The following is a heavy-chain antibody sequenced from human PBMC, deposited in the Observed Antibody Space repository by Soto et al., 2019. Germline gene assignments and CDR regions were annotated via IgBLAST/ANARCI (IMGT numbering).Heavy chain of an antibody. Sequence: QVQLVESGGGVVQPGRSLRLSCAASGFTFSSYGMHWVRQAPGKGLEWVAVIWYDGSNKYYADSVKGRFTISRDNSKNXLYLQMNSLRAEDTAVYYCAREGYSSGWYAYYFDYWGQGTLVTVSS. J-gene: IGHJ4*02. D-gene: IGHD6-19*01. CDR1: GFTFSSYG. V-gene: IGHV3-33*01. CDR3: AREGYSSGWYAYYFDY. CDR2: IWYDGSNK.